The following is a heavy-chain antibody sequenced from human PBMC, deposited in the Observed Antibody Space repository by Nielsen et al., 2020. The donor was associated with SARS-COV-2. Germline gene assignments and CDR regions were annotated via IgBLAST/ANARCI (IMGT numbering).Heavy chain of an antibody. V-gene: IGHV3-23*01. CDR2: ISGGGGST. D-gene: IGHD6-13*01. J-gene: IGHJ4*02. CDR3: AKQNPSSWLKPFDY. CDR1: GFTFSSYA. Sequence: GESLKISCAASGFTFSSYAMSWVRQAPGKGLEWVSGISGGGGSTYYADSVKGRFTISRDNSKNTLYLQMNSLRAEGTAVYYCAKQNPSSWLKPFDYWGQGTLVTVSS.